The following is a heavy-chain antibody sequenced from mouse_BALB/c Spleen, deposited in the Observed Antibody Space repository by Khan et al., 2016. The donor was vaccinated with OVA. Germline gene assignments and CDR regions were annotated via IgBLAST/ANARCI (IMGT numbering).Heavy chain of an antibody. CDR2: INPSNGYT. D-gene: IGHD2-14*01. V-gene: IGHV1-4*01. CDR1: GYTCTSYT. CDR3: VRDGAYHRNDGWFAY. Sequence: QVRLQQSGAELARPGASVKMSCKASGYTCTSYTIHWIKLRPGQGLEWIGYINPSNGYTNYNQKFKDKATLTADKSSTTAYMELSSLTSDDSALYNCVRDGAYHRNDGWFAYWGQGTLVTVSA. J-gene: IGHJ3*01.